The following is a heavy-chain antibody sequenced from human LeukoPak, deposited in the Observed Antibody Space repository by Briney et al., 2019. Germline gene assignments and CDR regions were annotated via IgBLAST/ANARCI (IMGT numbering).Heavy chain of an antibody. CDR2: IIPIFGTA. CDR3: ASTTQSYYDFWSGLNRGAFDI. V-gene: IGHV1-69*05. Sequence: SVTVSCKASGGTFSSYAISWVRQAPGQGLEWMGGIIPIFGTANYAQKFQGRVTITTDESTSTAYMELSSLRSEDTAVYYCASTTQSYYDFWSGLNRGAFDIWGQGTMVTVSS. CDR1: GGTFSSYA. D-gene: IGHD3-3*01. J-gene: IGHJ3*02.